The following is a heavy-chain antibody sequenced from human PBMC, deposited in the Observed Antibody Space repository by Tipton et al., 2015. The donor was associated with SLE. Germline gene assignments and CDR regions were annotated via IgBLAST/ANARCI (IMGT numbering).Heavy chain of an antibody. D-gene: IGHD3-10*01. CDR3: AGAGVMVQGVMTYFDL. J-gene: IGHJ2*01. Sequence: TLSLTCTVSGGSISSHYWSWIRQPPGKVLEWIGYIYYSGSTNYNPALKSRVTISVDTSKTQFSLKLSSVTAADTAVYYCAGAGVMVQGVMTYFDLWGRGTLVTVSS. CDR2: IYYSGST. V-gene: IGHV4-59*11. CDR1: GGSISSHY.